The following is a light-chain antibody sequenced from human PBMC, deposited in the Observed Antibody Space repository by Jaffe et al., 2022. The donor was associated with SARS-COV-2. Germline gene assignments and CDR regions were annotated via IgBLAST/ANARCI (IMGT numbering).Light chain of an antibody. Sequence: QSALTQPASVSGSPGQSITISCTGSSSDIGNFNLVSWYQYHPGKAPKLIIYEADKRPSGVSDRFSVSNSGNTASLTISGLQTEDEADYYCLSHAGISTFVFGTGTKVTVL. V-gene: IGLV2-23*01. CDR3: LSHAGISTFV. CDR1: SSDIGNFNL. CDR2: EAD. J-gene: IGLJ1*01.